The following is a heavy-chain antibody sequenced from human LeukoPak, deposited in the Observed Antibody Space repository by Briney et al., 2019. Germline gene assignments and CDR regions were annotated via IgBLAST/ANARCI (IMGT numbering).Heavy chain of an antibody. CDR2: INHSGST. CDR1: GYSISSGYY. V-gene: IGHV4-38-2*02. Sequence: PSETLSLTCTVSGYSISSGYYWSWIRQPPGKGLEWIGEINHSGSTNYNPSLKSRVTISVDTSKNQFSLKLSSVTAADTAVYAPPRDWGQGTLVTVSS. CDR3: PRD. J-gene: IGHJ4*02.